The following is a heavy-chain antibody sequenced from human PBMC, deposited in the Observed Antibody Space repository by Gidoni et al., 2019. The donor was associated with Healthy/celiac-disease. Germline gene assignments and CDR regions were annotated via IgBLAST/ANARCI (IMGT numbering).Heavy chain of an antibody. CDR3: AVLMTTLPSQIDY. CDR2: MNPNSGNT. CDR1: GYTFTSYD. Sequence: VQLVQSGAEVKKPRASVKVSCKASGYTFTSYDINWVRQATGQGLEWMGWMNPNSGNTGYAQKFQGRVTMTRNTAISTAYMELSSLRSEDTAVYYCAVLMTTLPSQIDYWGQGTLVTVSS. J-gene: IGHJ4*02. V-gene: IGHV1-8*01. D-gene: IGHD4-17*01.